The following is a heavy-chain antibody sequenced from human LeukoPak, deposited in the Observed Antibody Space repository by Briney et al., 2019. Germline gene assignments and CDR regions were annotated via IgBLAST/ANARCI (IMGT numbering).Heavy chain of an antibody. CDR1: GGSFSGYY. CDR3: AREGGFDSSGYYGSTYYFDY. V-gene: IGHV4-34*01. D-gene: IGHD3-22*01. CDR2: INHSGST. J-gene: IGHJ4*02. Sequence: SETLSLTCAVYGGSFSGYYWSWIRQPPGKGLEWIGEINHSGSTNYNPSLKSRVTISVNTSKNQFSLKLSSVTAADTAVYYCAREGGFDSSGYYGSTYYFDYWGQGTLVTVSS.